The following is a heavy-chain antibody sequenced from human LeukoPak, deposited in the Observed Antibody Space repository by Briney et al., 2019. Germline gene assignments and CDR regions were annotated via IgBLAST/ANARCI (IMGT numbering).Heavy chain of an antibody. CDR3: ARNDYSNYVGYWYLDL. J-gene: IGHJ2*01. V-gene: IGHV1-2*02. D-gene: IGHD4-11*01. Sequence: ASVKVSCKASGYTFTGYYMHWIRQAPGQGLEWMGWINPTGGGTNYAQKFQGRVTMTRDTSISTAYMELSRLRSDDSAVYYCARNDYSNYVGYWYLDLWGRGTLVTVSS. CDR1: GYTFTGYY. CDR2: INPTGGGT.